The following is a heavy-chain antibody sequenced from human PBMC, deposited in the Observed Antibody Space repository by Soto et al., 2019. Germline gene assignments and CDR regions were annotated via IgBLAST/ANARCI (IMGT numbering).Heavy chain of an antibody. CDR2: IHHTGST. J-gene: IGHJ5*02. D-gene: IGHD1-26*01. V-gene: IGHV4-59*08. CDR1: CGSITSYY. CDR3: ARHEFRGSPAWGGFEP. Sequence: SETLSLTCSVYCGSITSYYWSWILHPPWMLLEWIGYIHHTGSTKYNPSLKTRATISVDTSKNQFSLKLSSVTAADTAVYYCARHEFRGSPAWGGFEPWGQGTLVTAPQ.